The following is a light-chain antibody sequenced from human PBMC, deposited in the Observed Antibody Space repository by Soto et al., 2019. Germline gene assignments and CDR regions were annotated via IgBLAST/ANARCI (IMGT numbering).Light chain of an antibody. CDR1: QGISSY. V-gene: IGKV1-9*01. J-gene: IGKJ1*01. CDR3: QQYNSFPWT. CDR2: GAS. Sequence: DIQLTQSPSFLSASVGDRITITCRASQGISSYLAWYQQKPGKAPKLLIYGASNLHSGVPPRFNGSRSETEFTLTIRNLQPDDFATYYCQQYNSFPWTFGLGTKVDIK.